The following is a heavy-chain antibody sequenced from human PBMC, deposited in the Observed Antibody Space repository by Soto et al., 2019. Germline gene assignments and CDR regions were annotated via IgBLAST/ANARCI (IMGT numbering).Heavy chain of an antibody. CDR3: ARDPPDFHSAFDY. Sequence: QTLSLTCAISGDSVSSNRAAWNWIRQSPSRGLEWLGRTYYRSKWYNDYALSVKSRITINPDTSKNQFSLHLNSVTPEDTAVYYCARDPPDFHSAFDYWGQGTLVTVSS. CDR1: GDSVSSNRAA. J-gene: IGHJ4*02. CDR2: TYYRSKWYN. D-gene: IGHD4-4*01. V-gene: IGHV6-1*01.